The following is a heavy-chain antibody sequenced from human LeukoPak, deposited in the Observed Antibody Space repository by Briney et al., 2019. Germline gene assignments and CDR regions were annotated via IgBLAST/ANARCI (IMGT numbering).Heavy chain of an antibody. Sequence: PSETLSLTCTVSGGSISSYYWSWIRQPPGKGLEWIGYIYYSGSTNYNPSLKSRVTISVDTSKNQFSLKLSSVTAADTAVYHCARRTRYYASGNEYFFDYWAREPWSPSPQ. J-gene: IGHJ4*02. CDR3: ARRTRYYASGNEYFFDY. D-gene: IGHD3-10*01. CDR2: IYYSGST. V-gene: IGHV4-59*01. CDR1: GGSISSYY.